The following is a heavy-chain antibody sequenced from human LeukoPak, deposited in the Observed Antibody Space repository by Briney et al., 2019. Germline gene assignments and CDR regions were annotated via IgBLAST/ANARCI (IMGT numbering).Heavy chain of an antibody. D-gene: IGHD3-9*01. CDR3: ARGIEGVGDILTGYYLGQAFDY. J-gene: IGHJ4*02. Sequence: PSETLSLTCTVSGGSISSSSYYWGWIRQPAGKGLEWIGRIYTSGSTNYNPSLKSRVTMSVDTSKNQFSLKLSSVTAADTAVYYCARGIEGVGDILTGYYLGQAFDYWGQGTLVTVSS. CDR2: IYTSGST. V-gene: IGHV4-61*02. CDR1: GGSISSSSYY.